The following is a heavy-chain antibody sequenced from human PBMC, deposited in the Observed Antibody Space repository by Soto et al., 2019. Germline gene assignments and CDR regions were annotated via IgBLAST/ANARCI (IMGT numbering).Heavy chain of an antibody. CDR1: GGSINSDDYY. J-gene: IGHJ6*02. V-gene: IGHV4-30-4*01. Sequence: PSETLSLTCTASGGSINSDDYYWSWIRQPPGKGLEWIGYIYYSGSTYYNPSLKSRLTMSVDTSKNQFSLNLSSLTVADTAVYYCAREHRLSAWGYSGMDVWGQGTTVTVSS. CDR2: IYYSGST. CDR3: AREHRLSAWGYSGMDV. D-gene: IGHD3-16*01.